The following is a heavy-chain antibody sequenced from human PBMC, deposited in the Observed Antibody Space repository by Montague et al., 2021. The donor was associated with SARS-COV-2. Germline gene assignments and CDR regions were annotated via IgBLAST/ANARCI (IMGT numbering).Heavy chain of an antibody. CDR2: IYYSGST. V-gene: IGHV4-39*01. D-gene: IGHD6-13*01. Sequence: SETLSLTCTVSGGSISSSSWYWGWIRQPPGKGLEWIGSIYYSGSTYYXXXLKSRVTVSVDTSKNQFSLKLSSVTAADTAVYYCAGAPPGIAAAGTVAAFDIWGQGTMVTVSS. J-gene: IGHJ3*02. CDR1: GGSISSSSWY. CDR3: AGAPPGIAAAGTVAAFDI.